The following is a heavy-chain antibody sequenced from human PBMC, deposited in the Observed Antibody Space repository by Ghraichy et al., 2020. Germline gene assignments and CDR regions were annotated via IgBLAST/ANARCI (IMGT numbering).Heavy chain of an antibody. V-gene: IGHV3-23*01. Sequence: GGSLRLSCAASGFTFSSYAMHWVRQAPGKGLEWVSGISCSGGSTYYADSVKGRFTISRDNAKNTLYLQMNRLRAEDTAVYYCAKDNTTGDSRGFFDYWGQGTLVTVSS. CDR2: ISCSGGST. J-gene: IGHJ4*02. D-gene: IGHD3-22*01. CDR1: GFTFSSYA. CDR3: AKDNTTGDSRGFFDY.